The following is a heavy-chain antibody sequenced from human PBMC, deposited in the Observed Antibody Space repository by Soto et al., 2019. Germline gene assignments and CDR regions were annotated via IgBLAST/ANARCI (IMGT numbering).Heavy chain of an antibody. D-gene: IGHD6-13*01. V-gene: IGHV3-30-3*01. CDR1: GFTFSSYA. CDR3: ARGLNIAAADY. J-gene: IGHJ4*02. CDR2: ISYDGSNK. Sequence: QVQLVESGGGVVQPGRSLRLSCAASGFTFSSYAMHWVRQAPGKGLEWVAVISYDGSNKYYADSVKGRFTISRDNSKNTLYLQMNSLRAEDTAVYYCARGLNIAAADYCGQGTLVTVSS.